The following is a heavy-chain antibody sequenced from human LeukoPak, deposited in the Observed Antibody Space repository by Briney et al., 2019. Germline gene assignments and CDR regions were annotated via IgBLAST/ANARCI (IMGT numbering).Heavy chain of an antibody. D-gene: IGHD1-26*01. CDR1: GGSISSSSYY. Sequence: PSETLSLTCTVSGGSISSSSYYWGWIRQPPGKGLEWIGSIYYSGSTYYNPSLKSRVTISVDTSKNQFSLKLSSVTAADTAVYYCARRSRSGYYIDYWGQGTLVTVSS. J-gene: IGHJ4*02. CDR2: IYYSGST. V-gene: IGHV4-39*01. CDR3: ARRSRSGYYIDY.